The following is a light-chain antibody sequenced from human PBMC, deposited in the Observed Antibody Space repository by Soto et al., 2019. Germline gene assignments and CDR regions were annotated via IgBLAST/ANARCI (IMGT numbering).Light chain of an antibody. CDR1: QGIRYD. Sequence: AIEMTQSPSSLSASVGDRVTITCRASQGIRYDLGWYQQKRGKAPKVLIQAASSLQSGVPSRFSGSGSGTDFTLTISSLQPEDFATYYCLQDYNYPLTFGGGTKVEIK. CDR2: AAS. CDR3: LQDYNYPLT. J-gene: IGKJ4*01. V-gene: IGKV1-6*02.